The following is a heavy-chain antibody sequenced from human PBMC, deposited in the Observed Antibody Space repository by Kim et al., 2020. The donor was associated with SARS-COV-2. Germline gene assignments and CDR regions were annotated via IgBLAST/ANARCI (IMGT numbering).Heavy chain of an antibody. CDR3: AREPSTYFDY. Sequence: GGSLRLSCVVSGFTFSNTYMSWVRQAPGKGLEWVSNIYGGGSTYYADSVKGRFTISRDDSRNTVYLQMNSVRAEDTAVYFCAREPSTYFDYWGQGTLVTVSS. J-gene: IGHJ4*02. V-gene: IGHV3-66*01. CDR1: GFTFSNTY. CDR2: IYGGGST.